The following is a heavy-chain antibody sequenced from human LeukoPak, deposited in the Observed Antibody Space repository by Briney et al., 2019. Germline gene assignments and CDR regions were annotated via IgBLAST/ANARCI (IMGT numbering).Heavy chain of an antibody. CDR3: ARAFNYGSGSYYKKHSYGMDV. CDR1: GFTFSSYS. D-gene: IGHD3-10*01. CDR2: ISSSSSYI. V-gene: IGHV3-21*01. J-gene: IGHJ6*02. Sequence: RSGGSLRLSCAASGFTFSSYSMNWVRQAPGKGLEWVSSISSSSSYIYYADSVKGRFTTSRDNAKNSLYLQMNSPRAEDTAVYYCARAFNYGSGSYYKKHSYGMDVWGQGTTVTVSS.